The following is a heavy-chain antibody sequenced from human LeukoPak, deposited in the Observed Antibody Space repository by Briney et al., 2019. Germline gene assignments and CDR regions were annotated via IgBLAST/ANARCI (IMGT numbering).Heavy chain of an antibody. CDR2: IKQDGSEK. J-gene: IGHJ4*02. V-gene: IGHV3-7*01. CDR1: GFTFSSYW. D-gene: IGHD5-18*01. CDR3: ARTWIQLWSPFDY. Sequence: HTGGSLRLSCAASGFTFSSYWMSWVRQAPGKGLEWVANIKQDGSEKYYVDSAKGRFTISRDNAKNSLYLQMNSLRAEDTAVYYCARTWIQLWSPFDYWGQGTLVTVSS.